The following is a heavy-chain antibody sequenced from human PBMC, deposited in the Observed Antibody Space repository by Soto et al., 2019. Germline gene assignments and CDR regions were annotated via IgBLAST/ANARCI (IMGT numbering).Heavy chain of an antibody. CDR3: AKEAYCSSTSCYYFGY. CDR1: GFTFSSYG. D-gene: IGHD2-2*01. Sequence: PGGSLRLSCAASGFTFSSYGMHWVRQAPGKGLEWVAVISYDGSNKYYADSVKGRFTISRDNSKNTLYLQMNSLRAEDTAVYYCAKEAYCSSTSCYYFGYWGQGTLVTVSS. V-gene: IGHV3-30*18. CDR2: ISYDGSNK. J-gene: IGHJ4*02.